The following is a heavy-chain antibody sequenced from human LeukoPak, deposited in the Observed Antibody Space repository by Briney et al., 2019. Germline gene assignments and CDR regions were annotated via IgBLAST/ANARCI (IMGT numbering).Heavy chain of an antibody. CDR2: IDYSGST. CDR1: GGSISSSSYY. D-gene: IGHD1-20*01. CDR3: AKLGPYNWNGGWFDP. J-gene: IGHJ5*02. V-gene: IGHV4-39*07. Sequence: SETLSLTCTVSGGSISSSSYYWGWIRQPPGKGLEWIGSIDYSGSTYYNPSLKSRVTISSDTSKIQFSLKLSSVTAADTAVYYCAKLGPYNWNGGWFDPWGQGTLVTVSS.